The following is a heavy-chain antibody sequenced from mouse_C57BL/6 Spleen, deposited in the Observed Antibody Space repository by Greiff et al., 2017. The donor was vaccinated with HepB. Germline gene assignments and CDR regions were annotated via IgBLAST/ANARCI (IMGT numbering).Heavy chain of an antibody. D-gene: IGHD4-1*01. J-gene: IGHJ3*01. CDR3: ATETGTSFAY. Sequence: DVQLQESGPGLVKPSQSLSLTCSVTGYSITSGYYWNWIRQFPGNKLEWMGYISYDGSNNYNPSLKNRISITRDTSKNQFFLKLNSVTTEDTATYYCATETGTSFAYWGQGTLVTVSA. CDR1: GYSITSGYY. V-gene: IGHV3-6*01. CDR2: ISYDGSN.